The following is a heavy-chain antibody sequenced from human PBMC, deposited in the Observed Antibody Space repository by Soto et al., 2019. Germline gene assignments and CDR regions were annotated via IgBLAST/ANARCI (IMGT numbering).Heavy chain of an antibody. CDR2: IIPIFGTA. J-gene: IGHJ4*02. CDR1: GGTFSSYA. V-gene: IGHV1-69*12. Sequence: QVQLVQSGAEVKKPGSSVKVSCKASGGTFSSYAISWVRQAPGQGLEWMGGIIPIFGTANYAQKLQGRVTITADESTSTAYMELSSLRSEDTAVYYCARAARVGYQLEKRAGSGYDGGSFDYWCQGTLVTVSS. D-gene: IGHD5-12*01. CDR3: ARAARVGYQLEKRAGSGYDGGSFDY.